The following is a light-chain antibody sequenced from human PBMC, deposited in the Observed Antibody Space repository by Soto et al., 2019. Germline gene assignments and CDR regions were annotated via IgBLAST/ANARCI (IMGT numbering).Light chain of an antibody. J-gene: IGKJ5*01. Sequence: YSLSASVGTRVSITCRASQDIRNYLAWYQQKPGKVPKVLIYAASTLQPGVPSRFSGSGSGTDFTLTINSLQPDDIATYYCQNYDSAPITFGQGRRLAIK. CDR3: QNYDSAPIT. CDR2: AAS. CDR1: QDIRNY. V-gene: IGKV1-27*01.